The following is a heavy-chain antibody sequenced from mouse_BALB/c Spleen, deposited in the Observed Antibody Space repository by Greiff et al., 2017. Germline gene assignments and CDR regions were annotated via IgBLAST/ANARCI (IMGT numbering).Heavy chain of an antibody. J-gene: IGHJ3*01. V-gene: IGHV1S135*01. CDR3: ARFHYGNQAWFAY. CDR2: IDPFNGGT. CDR1: GYSFTSYY. Sequence: VQLQQSGPELMKPGASVKISCKASGYSFTSYYMHWVKQSHGKSLEWIGYIDPFNGGTSYNQKFKGKATLTVDKSSSTAYMHLSSLTSEDSAVYYCARFHYGNQAWFAYWGQGTLVTVSA. D-gene: IGHD2-1*01.